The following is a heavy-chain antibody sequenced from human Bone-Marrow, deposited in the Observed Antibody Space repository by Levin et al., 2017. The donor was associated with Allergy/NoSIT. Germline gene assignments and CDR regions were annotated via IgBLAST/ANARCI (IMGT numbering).Heavy chain of an antibody. CDR2: ISSSGATI. D-gene: IGHD6-13*01. Sequence: GGSLRLSCAASGFTFGDYWMTWIRQAPGKGLDYVSYISSSGATIYYVDSVKGRFSISRDNAKNSLYLQMNSLRAEDTAVYYCASGRSWYGIDQWGQGTLVTVSS. CDR1: GFTFGDYW. V-gene: IGHV3-11*01. J-gene: IGHJ4*02. CDR3: ASGRSWYGIDQ.